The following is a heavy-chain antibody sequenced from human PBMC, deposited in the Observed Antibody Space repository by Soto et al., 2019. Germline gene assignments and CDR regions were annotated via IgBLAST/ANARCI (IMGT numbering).Heavy chain of an antibody. J-gene: IGHJ4*02. CDR2: IFYSANT. Sequence: QVQLKESGPGLVKPSETLSLTCTVSGGSGGSGYCYWSWIRQPPGKGLEWIGNIFYSANTKYNRSLQSRVTISKDTSKNQFSLTLTSVTAAATAVYFCAREGCSGGSCYSGYNLGIDYWGQGTLVTVSS. D-gene: IGHD2-15*01. V-gene: IGHV4-61*01. CDR3: AREGCSGGSCYSGYNLGIDY. CDR1: GGSGGSGYCY.